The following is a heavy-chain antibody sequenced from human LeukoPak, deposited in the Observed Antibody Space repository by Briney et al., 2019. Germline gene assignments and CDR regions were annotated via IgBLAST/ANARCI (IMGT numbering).Heavy chain of an antibody. V-gene: IGHV1-8*03. D-gene: IGHD2-15*01. Sequence: ASVKVSCKASGYTFTAYYMHWVRQAPGQGLEWMGWMNPNSGNAGYAQKFQGRVTITRNTSISTAYMELSSLRSEDTAVYYCARGYCSGGSCYWFDPWGQGTLVTVSS. CDR3: ARGYCSGGSCYWFDP. CDR2: MNPNSGNA. CDR1: GYTFTAYY. J-gene: IGHJ5*02.